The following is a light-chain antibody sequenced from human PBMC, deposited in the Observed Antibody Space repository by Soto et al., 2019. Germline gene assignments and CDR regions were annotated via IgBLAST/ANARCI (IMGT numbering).Light chain of an antibody. CDR3: QQYGRSRLT. V-gene: IGKV3-20*01. Sequence: EIVWTQSPGTLSLSPGERATLSCRASQSVSSSYLAWYQQKPGQAPRLLIYGASSRATGIPDRFSGSGSGTDFTLTISRLEPEDFALYYCQQYGRSRLTFGKGTKVEIK. J-gene: IGKJ1*01. CDR1: QSVSSSY. CDR2: GAS.